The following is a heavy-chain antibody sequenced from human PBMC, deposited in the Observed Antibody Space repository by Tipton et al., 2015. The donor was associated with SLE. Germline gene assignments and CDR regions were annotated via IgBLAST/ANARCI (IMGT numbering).Heavy chain of an antibody. J-gene: IGHJ1*01. CDR2: IYNSGNT. V-gene: IGHV4-4*02. CDR1: GGSIRSSNW. D-gene: IGHD4-17*01. CDR3: ARDGGVGDYGDDLAEFFQH. Sequence: TLSLTCAVSGGSIRSSNWWSWVRQPPGKGLEWIGYIYNSGNTNYNPSLKSRVTISVDTSKNQFSLRLSSVTAADTAVYYCARDGGVGDYGDDLAEFFQHWGQGTLVAVSS.